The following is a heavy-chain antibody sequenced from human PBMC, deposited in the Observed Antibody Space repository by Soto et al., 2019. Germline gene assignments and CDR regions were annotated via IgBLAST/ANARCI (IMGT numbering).Heavy chain of an antibody. CDR2: LSSDGSNS. CDR3: AKDAEMHATRLLSYFALDL. J-gene: IGHJ6*02. CDR1: GFALTPYI. D-gene: IGHD3-16*01. Sequence: PGGSLRLSCTARGFALTPYILHWVRQAPGKGLEWVAGLSSDGSNSFYPDSVKGRITISRDNSKTTVHLQITNLRPDDTAMYYCAKDAEMHATRLLSYFALDLWGRGTAVTVSS. V-gene: IGHV3-30-3*01.